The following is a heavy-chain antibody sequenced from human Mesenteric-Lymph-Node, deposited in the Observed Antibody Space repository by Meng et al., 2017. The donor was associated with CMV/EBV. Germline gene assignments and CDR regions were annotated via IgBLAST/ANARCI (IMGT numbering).Heavy chain of an antibody. CDR1: GGSISSYY. D-gene: IGHD1-26*01. V-gene: IGHV4-59*12. CDR3: VRWCSGSFYSCNYFDS. J-gene: IGHJ4*02. Sequence: SETLSLTCTVSGGSISSYYWSWIRQPPGKGLEWIGYIYYSGSTNYNPSLKSRATISEDTSNNQFSLSLNSVTAADTALYYCVRWCSGSFYSCNYFDSWGQGTLVTVSS. CDR2: IYYSGST.